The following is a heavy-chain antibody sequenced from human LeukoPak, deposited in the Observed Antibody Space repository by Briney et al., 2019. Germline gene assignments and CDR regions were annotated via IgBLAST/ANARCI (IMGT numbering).Heavy chain of an antibody. J-gene: IGHJ4*02. CDR1: GGSISSHY. CDR3: ARSIQLWSGPFDY. D-gene: IGHD5-18*01. Sequence: SETLSLTCTASGGSISSHYWSWIRQPPGKGLEWIGYIYYSGSTNYNPSLKSRVTISVDTSKNQFSLKLSSVTAADTAVYYCARSIQLWSGPFDYWGQGTLVTVSS. CDR2: IYYSGST. V-gene: IGHV4-59*11.